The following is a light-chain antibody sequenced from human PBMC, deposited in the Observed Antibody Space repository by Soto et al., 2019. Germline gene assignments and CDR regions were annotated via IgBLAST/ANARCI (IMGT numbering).Light chain of an antibody. CDR3: HQYNNWPPWT. V-gene: IGKV3-15*01. Sequence: ELEMTQYTATLSLSRVQRATMSCSASRGISSNLAWYQQKPGQAPRLLIYDASTRATGIPARFSVSGSGTEFTLTSSSLQSEDFAVYYGHQYNNWPPWTFGQGTKVDIK. J-gene: IGKJ1*01. CDR1: RGISSN. CDR2: DAS.